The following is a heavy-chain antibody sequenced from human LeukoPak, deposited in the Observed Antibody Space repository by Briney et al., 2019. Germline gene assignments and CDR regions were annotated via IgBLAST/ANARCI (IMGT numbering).Heavy chain of an antibody. CDR2: IYYSGGA. V-gene: IGHV4-39*07. J-gene: IGHJ4*02. CDR3: ARTHCEGDCFSAIRY. D-gene: IGHD2-21*02. Sequence: SETLSLTCTVSGDSLRKSTFYWVWIRQPPGKGLEWIGSIYYSGGADYNPSLQSRVTISVDTSKNESSLKVRSVTAADTAVYFCARTHCEGDCFSAIRYWGQGTPVTVSS. CDR1: GDSLRKSTFY.